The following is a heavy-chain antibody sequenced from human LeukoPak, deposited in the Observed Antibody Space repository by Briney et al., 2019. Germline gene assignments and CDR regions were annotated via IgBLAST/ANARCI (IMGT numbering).Heavy chain of an antibody. D-gene: IGHD2-2*01. CDR1: GYTFTGYY. CDR3: ATGLPYCSSTSCRLRGFNWFDP. CDR2: INPNNGGT. V-gene: IGHV1-2*06. Sequence: ASVKVSCKASGYTFTGYYMHWVRQAPGQGLEWMGRINPNNGGTNYAQKFQGRVTMTEDTSTDTAYMELSSLRSEDTAVYYCATGLPYCSSTSCRLRGFNWFDPWGQGTLVTVSS. J-gene: IGHJ5*02.